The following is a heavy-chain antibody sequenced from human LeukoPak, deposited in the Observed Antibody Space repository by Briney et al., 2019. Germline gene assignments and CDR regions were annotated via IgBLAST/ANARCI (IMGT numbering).Heavy chain of an antibody. V-gene: IGHV4-59*12. CDR3: ARYANSPYYYYAMDV. CDR1: GGSIIGYY. J-gene: IGHJ6*02. Sequence: SETLSLTCTVSGGSIIGYYLSWIRQPPGKGLEWIGSIYYSGSTNYNPSLKSRVTISVETSKNQFSLKLSSVTAADTAVYYCARYANSPYYYYAMDVWSQGTTITVSS. CDR2: IYYSGST. D-gene: IGHD4/OR15-4a*01.